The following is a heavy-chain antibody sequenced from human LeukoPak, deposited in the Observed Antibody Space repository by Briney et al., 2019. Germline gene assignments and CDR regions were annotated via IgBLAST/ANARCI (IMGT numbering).Heavy chain of an antibody. D-gene: IGHD2-15*01. J-gene: IGHJ5*02. CDR1: GGSISSGDYY. V-gene: IGHV4-30-4*01. Sequence: SQTLSLTCTVSGGSISSGDYYWSWIRRPPGKGLEWIGYIYYSGSTYYNPSLKSRVTISVDTSKNQFSLKLSSVTAADTAVYYCARAVVVVAATNWFDPWGQGTLVTVSS. CDR3: ARAVVVVAATNWFDP. CDR2: IYYSGST.